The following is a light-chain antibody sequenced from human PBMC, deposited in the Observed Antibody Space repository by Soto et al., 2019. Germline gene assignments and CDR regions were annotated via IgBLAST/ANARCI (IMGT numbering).Light chain of an antibody. CDR1: QSVSSSY. CDR2: GAS. V-gene: IGKV3-20*01. Sequence: EMVLTQSPGNLSLSPGERATLSCRASQSVSSSYLAWYQQKPGQAPRLLIYGASSRATGIPDRFSGSGSGTDFTLTISRLEPEDFAVYYCQQYGSSPQTFGQGTKLEIK. J-gene: IGKJ2*01. CDR3: QQYGSSPQT.